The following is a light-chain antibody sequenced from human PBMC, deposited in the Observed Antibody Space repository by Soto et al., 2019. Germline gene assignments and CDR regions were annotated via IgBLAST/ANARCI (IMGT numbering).Light chain of an antibody. V-gene: IGKV1-39*01. CDR2: AAS. Sequence: DIQMTQSPSSLSASVGDRVTITCRASQSISNYLNWYHQKQGKAPKLLIYAASSLQSVVPTRCSGSGSGTDFTLTISSRQPEDVATYYCQQRYTTPFTFGRGTKVDIK. CDR1: QSISNY. CDR3: QQRYTTPFT. J-gene: IGKJ3*01.